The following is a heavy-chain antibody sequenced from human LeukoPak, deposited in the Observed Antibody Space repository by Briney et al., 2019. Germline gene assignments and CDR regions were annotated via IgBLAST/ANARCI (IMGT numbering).Heavy chain of an antibody. CDR2: IYPGDSDT. J-gene: IGHJ6*03. CDR1: GYSFTSYW. Sequence: GESPKISCKGSGYSFTSYWIGWVRQMPGKGLEWMGFIYPGDSDTRYSPSFQGQVTISADKSISTAYLQWSSLKASDTAMYYCARRIQLWSSWGYYYNYMDVWGKGTTVTVSS. V-gene: IGHV5-51*01. CDR3: ARRIQLWSSWGYYYNYMDV. D-gene: IGHD5-18*01.